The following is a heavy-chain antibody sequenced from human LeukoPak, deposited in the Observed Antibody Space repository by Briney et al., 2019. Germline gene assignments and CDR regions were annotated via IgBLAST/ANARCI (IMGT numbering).Heavy chain of an antibody. CDR2: IYYSGST. J-gene: IGHJ3*02. V-gene: IGHV4-59*11. Sequence: SETLSLTCTVSGGSIRNHYWSWIRQPPGKGLEWITYIYYSGSTNYNPSLKSRLTISVDTSKNQFSLKLSSVTAADTAVYYCARGEWKAAAGINAFDIWGQGTMVTVSS. CDR1: GGSIRNHY. D-gene: IGHD6-13*01. CDR3: ARGEWKAAAGINAFDI.